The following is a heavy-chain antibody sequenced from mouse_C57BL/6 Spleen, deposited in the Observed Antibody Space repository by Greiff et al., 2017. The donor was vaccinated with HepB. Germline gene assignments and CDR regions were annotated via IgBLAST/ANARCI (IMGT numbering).Heavy chain of an antibody. V-gene: IGHV2-6*01. CDR1: GFSLTSYG. Sequence: VQVVESGPGLVAPSQSLSITCTVSGFSLTSYGVDWVRQSPGKGLEWLGVIWGVGSTNYNSALKSRLSISKDNSKSQVFLKMNSLQTDDTAMYYCASERAGTRFAYWGQGTLVTVSA. D-gene: IGHD3-3*01. CDR3: ASERAGTRFAY. CDR2: IWGVGST. J-gene: IGHJ3*01.